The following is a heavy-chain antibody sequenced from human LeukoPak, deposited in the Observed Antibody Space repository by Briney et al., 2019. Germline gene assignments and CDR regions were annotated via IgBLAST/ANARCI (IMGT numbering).Heavy chain of an antibody. V-gene: IGHV4-59*01. CDR1: GGSISSYY. J-gene: IGHJ4*02. CDR2: IYYSGST. Sequence: KTSETLSLTCTVSGGSISSYYWSLIRQPPGKGLEWIGYIYYSGSTNYNPSLKSRVTISVDTSKNQFSLKLSSVTAADTAVYYCARVSRGYSYVDNWGQGTLVTVSS. CDR3: ARVSRGYSYVDN. D-gene: IGHD5-18*01.